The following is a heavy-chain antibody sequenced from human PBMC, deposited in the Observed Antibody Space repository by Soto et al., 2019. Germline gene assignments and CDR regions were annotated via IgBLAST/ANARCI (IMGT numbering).Heavy chain of an antibody. CDR1: GVSISSGDYY. CDR2: IYYSGSI. CDR3: ARVYATTWSNPFDY. V-gene: IGHV4-31*03. Sequence: QVQLQESGPGLVKPSQTLSLTCTVSGVSISSGDYYWSWIRQHPGKGLEWIGYIYYSGSIYYNPSLKSRVSISADTSKNQFSLNLSSVTAADTAVYYCARVYATTWSNPFDYWGQGTLVTVSS. J-gene: IGHJ4*02. D-gene: IGHD4-17*01.